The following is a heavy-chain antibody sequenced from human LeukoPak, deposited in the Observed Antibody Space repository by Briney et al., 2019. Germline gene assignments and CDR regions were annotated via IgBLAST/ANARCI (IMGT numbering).Heavy chain of an antibody. CDR2: IIDDGGT. J-gene: IGHJ4*02. Sequence: PGGSLRLSCGVSGFTLSEHAWSWVRQAPGEGLEWVAGIIDDGGTYYADSVKGRFTISRDSSKNTVYLQMNSLRAEDTATYYCAKDYCRGGNCPLPFFDSWGQGTLVTVSS. V-gene: IGHV3-23*01. D-gene: IGHD2-15*01. CDR1: GFTLSEHA. CDR3: AKDYCRGGNCPLPFFDS.